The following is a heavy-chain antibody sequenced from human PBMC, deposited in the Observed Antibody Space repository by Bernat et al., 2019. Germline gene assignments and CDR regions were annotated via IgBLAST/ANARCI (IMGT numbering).Heavy chain of an antibody. J-gene: IGHJ4*02. CDR1: GGSIGSTNW. D-gene: IGHD3-10*01. V-gene: IGHV4-4*02. CDR2: IDHRGGT. Sequence: QVQLHESGPGLVAPSGTLSLTCAVSGGSIGSTNWWNWVRQPPGKGLEWIGEIDHRGGTSYNPSLRSRVTISVDKSKNQFSLQLGSVTAADTAVYYCAANYFGSGSFPYWGQGTLVTVSS. CDR3: AANYFGSGSFPY.